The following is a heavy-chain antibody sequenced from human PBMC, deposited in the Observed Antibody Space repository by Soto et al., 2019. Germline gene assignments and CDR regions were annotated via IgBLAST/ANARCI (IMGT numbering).Heavy chain of an antibody. CDR1: GGSFSGYF. D-gene: IGHD2-2*01. V-gene: IGHV4-34*01. CDR3: ARGLTLGYCSGTSCYNWLDP. CDR2: INDSGST. Sequence: SETLPLTCAVYGGSFSGYFWTWIRQPPGKGLEWIGEINDSGSTNYNPSLKSRVTISVDTSKNQFSLKLSSVTAADTAVYYCARGLTLGYCSGTSCYNWLDPWGQGTLVTV. J-gene: IGHJ5*02.